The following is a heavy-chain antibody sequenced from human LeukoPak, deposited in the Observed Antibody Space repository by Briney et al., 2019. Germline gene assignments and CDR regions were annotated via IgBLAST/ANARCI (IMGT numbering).Heavy chain of an antibody. CDR2: ISAYNGNT. CDR1: GYTFTSYG. V-gene: IGHV1-18*01. J-gene: IGHJ3*02. D-gene: IGHD4-17*01. CDR3: ARDKIWMTTVPNAFDI. Sequence: GASVKVSCKASGYTFTSYGISWVRQAPGQGLEWMGWISAYNGNTNYAQKLQGRVTMTTDTSTSTAYMELRSLRSDDTAVCYCARDKIWMTTVPNAFDIWGQGTMVTVSS.